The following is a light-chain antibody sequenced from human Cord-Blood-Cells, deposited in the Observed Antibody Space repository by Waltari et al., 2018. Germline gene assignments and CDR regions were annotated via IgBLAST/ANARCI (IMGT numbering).Light chain of an antibody. Sequence: EIVLTQSPGTLSLSPGERATLSCRASQSVSSSYLAWYQQKPGQAPRLLSYCASSRATGIPDRFSGSGSGTDFTLTISRLEPEDFAVYYCQQYGSSPPFTFGPGTKVDIK. V-gene: IGKV3-20*01. CDR2: CAS. CDR1: QSVSSSY. J-gene: IGKJ3*01. CDR3: QQYGSSPPFT.